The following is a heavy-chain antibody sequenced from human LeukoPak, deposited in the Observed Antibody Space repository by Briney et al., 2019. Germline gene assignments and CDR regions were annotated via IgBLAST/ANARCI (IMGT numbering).Heavy chain of an antibody. CDR3: ARLGSGSYYDNWFDH. D-gene: IGHD3-10*01. J-gene: IGHJ5*02. CDR2: IYYSGST. V-gene: IGHV4-59*08. CDR1: GGSISSYY. Sequence: SETLSLTCTVSGGSISSYYWSWIRQPPGKGLEWIGYIYYSGSTNYNPSLKSRVTISVDTSKNQFSLKLSSVTAADTAVYYCARLGSGSYYDNWFDHWGQGTLVTVSS.